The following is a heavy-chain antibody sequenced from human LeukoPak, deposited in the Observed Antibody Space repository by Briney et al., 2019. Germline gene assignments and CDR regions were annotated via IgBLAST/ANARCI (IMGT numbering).Heavy chain of an antibody. CDR3: PRGKFGDFED. D-gene: IGHD4-17*01. Sequence: SETLSLTCTVSGASINSFYWSWIRQPPGKGLEWIGRVSYSGSTDYNPALKSRVTISEDTSKSQVSLKLSSVTGADTAVYFCPRGKFGDFEDWGQGTTVTVSS. CDR1: GASINSFY. V-gene: IGHV4-59*01. J-gene: IGHJ6*02. CDR2: VSYSGST.